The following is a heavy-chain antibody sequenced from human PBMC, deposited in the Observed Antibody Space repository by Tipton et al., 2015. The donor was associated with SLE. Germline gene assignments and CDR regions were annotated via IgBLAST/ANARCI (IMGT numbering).Heavy chain of an antibody. V-gene: IGHV3-11*01. CDR3: AKESGYCSGTNCRLYYFDY. CDR2: ISSSGSAI. CDR1: GFTFSDYY. Sequence: SLRLSCAASGFTFSDYYMSWIRQAPGKGLEWLSYISSSGSAIYYADSVKDRFTVSRDNAHNSLYLQMNSLRAEDTAVYYCAKESGYCSGTNCRLYYFDYWGPGTLVTVSS. D-gene: IGHD2-2*01. J-gene: IGHJ4*02.